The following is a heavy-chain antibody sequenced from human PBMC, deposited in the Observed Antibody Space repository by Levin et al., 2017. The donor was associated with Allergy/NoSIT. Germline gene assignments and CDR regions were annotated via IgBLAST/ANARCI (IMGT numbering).Heavy chain of an antibody. D-gene: IGHD3-3*01. V-gene: IGHV4-4*02. J-gene: IGHJ4*02. CDR3: ARWCWSGLQYFDY. CDR2: IYHSGST. Sequence: SETLSLTCAVSGGSISSSNWWSWVRQPPGKGLEWIGEIYHSGSTNYNPSLKSRVTISVDKSKNQFSLKLSSVTAADTAVYYCARWCWSGLQYFDYWGQGTLVTVSS. CDR1: GGSISSSNW.